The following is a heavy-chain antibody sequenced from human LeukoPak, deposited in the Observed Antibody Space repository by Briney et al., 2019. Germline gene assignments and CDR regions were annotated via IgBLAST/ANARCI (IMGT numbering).Heavy chain of an antibody. CDR3: ANMAAIPSISYFLDY. CDR1: GFTFSSYA. V-gene: IGHV3-23*01. Sequence: GGSLRLSCAASGFTFSSYAMSWVRQARGKGRECVLVISGGGGRTYYADSVKGRLTLSRDTSKSTLYQQMNSQTTAHTAITYCANMAAIPSISYFLDYWGQGTLVTVS. J-gene: IGHJ4*02. D-gene: IGHD2-2*02. CDR2: ISGGGGRT.